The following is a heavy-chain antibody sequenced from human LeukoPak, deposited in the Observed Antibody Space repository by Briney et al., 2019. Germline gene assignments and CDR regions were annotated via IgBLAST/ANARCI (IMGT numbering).Heavy chain of an antibody. V-gene: IGHV1-18*01. CDR2: ISAYNGNT. D-gene: IGHD6-6*01. Sequence: GASVKVSCEASGYTFTSYDISWVRQAPGQGLEWMGWISAYNGNTNYAQKLQDRVTMTTDTSTSTAYMELRSLRSDDTAVYYCARARGSSPWERYYFDYWGQGTLVTVSS. CDR1: GYTFTSYD. CDR3: ARARGSSPWERYYFDY. J-gene: IGHJ4*02.